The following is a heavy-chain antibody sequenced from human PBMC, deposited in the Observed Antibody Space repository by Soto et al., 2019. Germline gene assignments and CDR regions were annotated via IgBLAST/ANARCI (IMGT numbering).Heavy chain of an antibody. V-gene: IGHV3-23*01. CDR1: GFTFSSYA. CDR2: ISGSGGST. CDR3: AKDRDDCSSTSCYDGFDY. Sequence: HPGGSLRLSCAASGFTFSSYAMSWVRQAPGKGLEWVSAISGSGGSTYYADSVKGRFTISRDNSKNTLYLQMNSLRAEDTAVYYFAKDRDDCSSTSCYDGFDYWGQGTLVTVSS. J-gene: IGHJ4*02. D-gene: IGHD2-2*01.